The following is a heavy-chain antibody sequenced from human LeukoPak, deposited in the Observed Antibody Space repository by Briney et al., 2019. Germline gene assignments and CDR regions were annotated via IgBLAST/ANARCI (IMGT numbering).Heavy chain of an antibody. CDR3: ARHVDTAFGMDV. Sequence: GESLKISCKASGYNFPKYWIGWVRQMPGKGPECMGIIYPGDSDTRYSPSFQGQVTISADKSISTAYLQWSSLKASDTAMYYCARHVDTAFGMDVWGQGTTVTVSS. D-gene: IGHD5-18*01. CDR1: GYNFPKYW. V-gene: IGHV5-51*01. J-gene: IGHJ6*02. CDR2: IYPGDSDT.